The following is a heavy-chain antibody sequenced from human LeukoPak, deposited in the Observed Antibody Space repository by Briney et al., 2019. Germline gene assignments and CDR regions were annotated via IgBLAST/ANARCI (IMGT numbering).Heavy chain of an antibody. J-gene: IGHJ6*02. Sequence: GSSVKVSCKASGGTFSSYAISWVRQAPGQGLEWMGGIIPIFGTANYAQKFQGRVTITADESTSTAYMELSSLRSEDTAGYYCLYCPNGVWWYGMDAWGQGTTVTVSS. CDR1: GGTFSSYA. D-gene: IGHD2-8*01. CDR3: LYCPNGVWWYGMDA. V-gene: IGHV1-69*01. CDR2: IIPIFGTA.